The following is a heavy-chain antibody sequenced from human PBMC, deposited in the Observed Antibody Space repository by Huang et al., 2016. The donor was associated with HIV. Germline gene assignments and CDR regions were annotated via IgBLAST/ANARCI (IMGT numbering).Heavy chain of an antibody. CDR3: ARGQGGYYYYYMDV. CDR1: GGSFSGYY. V-gene: IGHV4-34*01. CDR2: LKHREST. J-gene: IGHJ6*03. Sequence: QVQLQQWGAGLLRPSETLSLTCAVYGGSFSGYYGTWIRQPPGKGLEWIGELKHRESTNYNPSLKVRVTISVDTSRNQFSLTLTSVTAADTAVYYCARGQGGYYYYYMDVWGKGTTVTVSS.